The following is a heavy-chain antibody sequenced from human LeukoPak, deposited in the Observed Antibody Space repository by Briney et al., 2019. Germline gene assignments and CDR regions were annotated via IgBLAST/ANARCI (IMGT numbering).Heavy chain of an antibody. J-gene: IGHJ4*02. CDR3: TTGRHYYDSSGYYADY. V-gene: IGHV3-15*01. CDR2: LKSKTDGETT. D-gene: IGHD3-22*01. CDR1: GFTFSNAW. Sequence: KPGGSLRLSCAASGFTFSNAWMSWVRQAPGKGLEWVGRLKSKTDGETTDYAAPVKGRFTISRDDSKNTLYLQMNSLKTEDTAVYYCTTGRHYYDSSGYYADYWGQGTLVTVSS.